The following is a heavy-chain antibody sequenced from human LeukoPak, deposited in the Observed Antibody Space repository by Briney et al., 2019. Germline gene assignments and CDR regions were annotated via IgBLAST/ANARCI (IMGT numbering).Heavy chain of an antibody. Sequence: ASVKVSCKASGYTFTGYYMHWVRQAPGQGLEWMGWINPNSGGTNYAQKFQGRVTMTRDTSISTAYMELSRLRSDDTAVYYCARDARYDFWSGQDYWGQGTLVTVSS. CDR1: GYTFTGYY. J-gene: IGHJ4*02. V-gene: IGHV1-2*02. D-gene: IGHD3-3*01. CDR3: ARDARYDFWSGQDY. CDR2: INPNSGGT.